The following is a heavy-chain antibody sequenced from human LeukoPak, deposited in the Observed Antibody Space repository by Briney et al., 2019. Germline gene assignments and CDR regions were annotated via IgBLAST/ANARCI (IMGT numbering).Heavy chain of an antibody. Sequence: GGSLRLSCTASRFTFGEYAMNWFRQAPGKGLEWVGFIRSKGYGGTKEYAASVKGRFTISRDDSKSIAYLQMNSLKTEDTAVYYCTRHSGSYYQFDYWGQGTLVTVSS. J-gene: IGHJ4*02. CDR3: TRHSGSYYQFDY. CDR2: IRSKGYGGTK. V-gene: IGHV3-49*03. D-gene: IGHD1-26*01. CDR1: RFTFGEYA.